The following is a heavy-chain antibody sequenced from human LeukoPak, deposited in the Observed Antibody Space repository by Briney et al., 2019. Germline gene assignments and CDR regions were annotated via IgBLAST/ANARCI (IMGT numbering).Heavy chain of an antibody. CDR3: ARVKYSYGPYYFDY. D-gene: IGHD5-18*01. CDR2: INPNSGGT. J-gene: IGHJ4*02. V-gene: IGHV1-2*02. CDR1: GYPFTGYH. Sequence: GASVTVSCKTSGYPFTGYHLHWMRQAPGQGLEWMGWINPNSGGTNYAQKFQGRVTMTRDTSISTAYMELSRLRSDDTAVYYCARVKYSYGPYYFDYWGQGTLVTVSS.